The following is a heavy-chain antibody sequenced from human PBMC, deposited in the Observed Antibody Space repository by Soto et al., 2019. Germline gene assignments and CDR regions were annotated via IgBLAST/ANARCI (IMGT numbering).Heavy chain of an antibody. CDR3: GRSGRRCYYQGAPYGMDV. V-gene: IGHV3-30-3*01. CDR1: GFTFSSYA. D-gene: IGHD3-10*01. J-gene: IGHJ6*02. Sequence: GGSLSLSCAASGFTFSSYAMHWVRQAPGKGLEWVAVISYDGSNKYYADSVNGRFTISRDNSKNTLYLQMNSLRAEDMAVYYCGRSGRRCYYQGAPYGMDVWGSVTTVTV. CDR2: ISYDGSNK.